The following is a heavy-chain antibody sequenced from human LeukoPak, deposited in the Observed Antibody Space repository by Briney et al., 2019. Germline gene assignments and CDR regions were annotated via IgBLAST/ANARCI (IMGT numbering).Heavy chain of an antibody. Sequence: GGSLRLSCAASGFTSSSYALNWVRQAPGKGLEWVATVSGSGDRMYHADSVKGRFTISRDNSKNTLYLQMNSLRAEDTAVYYCAKDPPYTIFGVVIEWYFDYWGQGTLVTVSS. J-gene: IGHJ4*02. V-gene: IGHV3-23*01. CDR1: GFTSSSYA. D-gene: IGHD3-3*01. CDR3: AKDPPYTIFGVVIEWYFDY. CDR2: VSGSGDRM.